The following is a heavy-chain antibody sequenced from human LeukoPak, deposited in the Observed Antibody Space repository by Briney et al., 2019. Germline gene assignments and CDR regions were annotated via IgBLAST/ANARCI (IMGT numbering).Heavy chain of an antibody. CDR1: GGSISSYY. CDR2: IYYSGST. Sequence: SETLSLTCTVSGGSISSYYWSWIRQPPGKGLEWIGYIYYSGSTNYNPSLKSRVTISVDTSKNQFSLKLSSVTAADTAVYYCARGVNSGYVFQVCFDYWGQGTLVTVSS. CDR3: ARGVNSGYVFQVCFDY. D-gene: IGHD5-12*01. J-gene: IGHJ4*02. V-gene: IGHV4-59*08.